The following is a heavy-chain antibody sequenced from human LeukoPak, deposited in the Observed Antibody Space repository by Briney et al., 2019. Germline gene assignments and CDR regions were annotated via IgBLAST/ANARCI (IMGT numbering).Heavy chain of an antibody. CDR1: GFTFSSYW. V-gene: IGHV3-7*01. D-gene: IGHD3/OR15-3a*01. J-gene: IGHJ2*01. Sequence: GGSLRLSCAASGFTFSSYWMNWVRQAPGKGLEWVASIKQDGSEKYYVDSVKGRFTISRDNAKNSLYLQMNSLRAEDTAVYYCARRTDSTSWYFGLWGRGTLVTVSS. CDR3: ARRTDSTSWYFGL. CDR2: IKQDGSEK.